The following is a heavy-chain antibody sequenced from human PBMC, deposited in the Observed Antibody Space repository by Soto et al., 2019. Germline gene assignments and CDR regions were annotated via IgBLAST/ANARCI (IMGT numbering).Heavy chain of an antibody. CDR3: AHRRKYYGSEH. V-gene: IGHV2-5*02. CDR2: IYWDDDK. Sequence: QITLKESGPTLVKPTQTLTLTCTFSGFSLSTSGVGVGWIRQPPGKALEWLALIYWDDDKRYRPSLKSRLTITKDTSKNQVVLTITNMDPVDTATYYCAHRRKYYGSEHWGQGTLVTVSS. CDR1: GFSLSTSGVG. J-gene: IGHJ1*01. D-gene: IGHD3-10*01.